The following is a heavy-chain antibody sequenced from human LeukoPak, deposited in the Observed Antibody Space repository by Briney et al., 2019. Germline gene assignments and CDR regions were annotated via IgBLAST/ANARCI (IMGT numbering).Heavy chain of an antibody. CDR2: IYTSGST. Sequence: PSETLSLTCTVAGGSISSYYWSWIRQPAGKGLEWIGRIYTSGSTNYNPSLKSRVTMSVDTSKNQFSLKLSSVTAADTAVYYCASISLWGNWFDPWGQGTLVTVSS. J-gene: IGHJ5*02. V-gene: IGHV4-4*07. CDR3: ASISLWGNWFDP. CDR1: GGSISSYY. D-gene: IGHD7-27*01.